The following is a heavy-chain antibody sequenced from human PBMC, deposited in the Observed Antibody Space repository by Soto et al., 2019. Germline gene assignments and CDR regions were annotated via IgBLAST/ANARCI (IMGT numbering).Heavy chain of an antibody. D-gene: IGHD6-13*01. Sequence: QVQLQESGPGLVKPSGTLSLTCAVSGGSISSSNWWIWVRQPPGKGLEWIGEISHRGSTNYNPSLNTRVTISVDQSKNQCGVYLSAVTAADTAVEYCGSRRQRAAAVDAFDIWGQGTMVTVSS. CDR2: ISHRGST. V-gene: IGHV4-4*02. CDR1: GGSISSSNW. J-gene: IGHJ3*02. CDR3: GSRRQRAAAVDAFDI.